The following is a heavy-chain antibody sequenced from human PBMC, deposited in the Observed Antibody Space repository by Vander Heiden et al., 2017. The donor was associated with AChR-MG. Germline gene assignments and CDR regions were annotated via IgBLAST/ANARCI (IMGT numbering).Heavy chain of an antibody. Sequence: EVQLLESGGGLVQPGGSLRLSCAASGFTFSSYAMSWVRQAPGKGLEWVSAISGSGGSTYYADSVKGRFTISRDNSKNTLYLQMNSLRAEDTAVYYCAKDEESKISTSRGFYYYYYYMDVWGKGTTVTVSS. V-gene: IGHV3-23*01. D-gene: IGHD2-2*01. CDR2: ISGSGGST. J-gene: IGHJ6*03. CDR3: AKDEESKISTSRGFYYYYYYMDV. CDR1: GFTFSSYA.